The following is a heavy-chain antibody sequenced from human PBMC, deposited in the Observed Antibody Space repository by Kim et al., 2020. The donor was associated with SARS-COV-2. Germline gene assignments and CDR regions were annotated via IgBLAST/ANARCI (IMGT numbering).Heavy chain of an antibody. CDR1: GYTFTSYG. CDR3: ARTRITIFGVVNYMDV. J-gene: IGHJ6*03. CDR2: ISVYNGNT. Sequence: ASVKVSCKASGYTFTSYGISWVRQAPGQVLEWMGWISVYNGNTNYAQKLQGRVTMTTDTSTSTAYMELRSLRSDDTAVYYCARTRITIFGVVNYMDVWGKGTTVTVSS. V-gene: IGHV1-18*01. D-gene: IGHD3-3*01.